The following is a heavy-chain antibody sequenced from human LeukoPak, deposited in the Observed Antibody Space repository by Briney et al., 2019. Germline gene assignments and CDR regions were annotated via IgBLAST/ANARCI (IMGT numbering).Heavy chain of an antibody. V-gene: IGHV3-33*01. CDR3: ARGAQGGWGDLDY. J-gene: IGHJ4*02. Sequence: GGSLRLSCVASGFTFSSYGMHWVRQAPGKGLEWVAVIWYDGSNKYYADSVKGRFTISRDNSKNTLYLQMNSLRAEDTAVYYCARGAQGGWGDLDYWGQGTLVTVSS. CDR2: IWYDGSNK. D-gene: IGHD3-16*01. CDR1: GFTFSSYG.